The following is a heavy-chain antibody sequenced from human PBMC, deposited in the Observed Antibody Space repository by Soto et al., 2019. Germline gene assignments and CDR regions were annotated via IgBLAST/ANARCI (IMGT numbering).Heavy chain of an antibody. CDR3: AKDERYGDPPLFVDY. Sequence: GGSLRLSCAASGFTFSSYGMHWVRQAPGKGLEWVAVISYDGSNKYYADSVKGRFTISRDNSKNTLYLQMNSLRAEDTAVYYCAKDERYGDPPLFVDYWGQGTLVTVSS. CDR2: ISYDGSNK. V-gene: IGHV3-30*18. J-gene: IGHJ4*02. CDR1: GFTFSSYG. D-gene: IGHD4-17*01.